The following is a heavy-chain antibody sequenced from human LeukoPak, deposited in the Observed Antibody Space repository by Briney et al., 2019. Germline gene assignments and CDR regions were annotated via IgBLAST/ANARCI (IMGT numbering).Heavy chain of an antibody. D-gene: IGHD6-19*01. CDR1: GFTFSSYA. CDR2: ISYDGSNK. Sequence: AGRSLRLSCAASGFTFSSYAMHWVRQAPGKGLEWVAVISYDGSNKYYADSVKGRFTISRDNSKNTLYLQMNSLRAEDTAVYYCARIIQAHHSSGWYDYWGQGTLVTVSS. CDR3: ARIIQAHHSSGWYDY. J-gene: IGHJ4*02. V-gene: IGHV3-30-3*01.